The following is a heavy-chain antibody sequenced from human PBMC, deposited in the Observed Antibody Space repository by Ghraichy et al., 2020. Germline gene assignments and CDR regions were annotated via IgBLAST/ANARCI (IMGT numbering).Heavy chain of an antibody. CDR1: GYTFTSYD. V-gene: IGHV1-8*01. CDR2: MNPNSGNT. CDR3: AVLCIAVAGTPSNYYGIDV. Sequence: ASVKVSCKASGYTFTSYDINWVRQATGQGLEWMGWMNPNSGNTGYAQKFQGRVTMTRNTSISTAYMELSSLRSEDTAVYYCAVLCIAVAGTPSNYYGIDVWGQGTMVTVSS. J-gene: IGHJ6*02. D-gene: IGHD6-19*01.